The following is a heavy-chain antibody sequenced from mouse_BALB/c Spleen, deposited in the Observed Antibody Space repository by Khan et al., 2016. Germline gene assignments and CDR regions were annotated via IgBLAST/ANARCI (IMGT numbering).Heavy chain of an antibody. CDR2: INTYTGET. D-gene: IGHD4-1*01. CDR1: GYTFTNSG. V-gene: IGHV9-1*02. Sequence: QIQLVQSGPELKKPGETAKISCKASGYTFTNSGMNWVKQAPGKGLKWMGWINTYTGETTYADDFTGRFAFSLETSASTAYLQINKPKNEGMATSFCATWEFAYWGQGTLVTVSA. J-gene: IGHJ3*01. CDR3: ATWEFAY.